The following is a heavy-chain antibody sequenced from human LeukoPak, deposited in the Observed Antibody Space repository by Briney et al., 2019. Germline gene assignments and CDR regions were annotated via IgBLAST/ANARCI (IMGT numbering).Heavy chain of an antibody. J-gene: IGHJ5*02. CDR3: TRASWGSALDP. CDR2: LNPNSGDT. D-gene: IGHD7-27*01. Sequence: ASVKVSCKASGYTFTGYYIHWVRQAPGQGLEWMGWLNPNSGDTNYAHKFQGRVTMTSDTSISTAYMELSRLRSDDTAVYYCTRASWGSALDPWGQGTLVTVSS. CDR1: GYTFTGYY. V-gene: IGHV1-2*02.